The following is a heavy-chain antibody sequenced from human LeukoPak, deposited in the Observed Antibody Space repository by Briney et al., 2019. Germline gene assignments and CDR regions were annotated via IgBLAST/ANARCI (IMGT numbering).Heavy chain of an antibody. Sequence: GGSLRLSCVISGYTFSTSAMSWVRQAPGKGLEWVSTIGPSGGPTFYADSVRGRFTISRDNSKNTLYLQMNSLRVEDTALYYCATKTAFDCWGQGTLVTVSS. CDR2: IGPSGGPT. J-gene: IGHJ4*02. CDR1: GYTFSTSA. CDR3: ATKTAFDC. D-gene: IGHD5-18*01. V-gene: IGHV3-23*01.